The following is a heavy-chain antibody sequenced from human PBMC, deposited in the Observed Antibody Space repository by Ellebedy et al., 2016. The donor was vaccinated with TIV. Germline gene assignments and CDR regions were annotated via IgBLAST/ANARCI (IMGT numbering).Heavy chain of an antibody. CDR3: ARHGPQWFDAFDI. D-gene: IGHD3-22*01. J-gene: IGHJ3*02. CDR1: GDSVSSGSHL. Sequence: SETLSLTCTVSGDSVSSGSHLWNWIRQPPGKGLEWIGYVYKSGTPKYNPSLKSRVTMSVDMSKNQFSLKLSSVTAADTAVYYCARHGPQWFDAFDIWGQGTMVTVSS. CDR2: VYKSGTP. V-gene: IGHV4-61*01.